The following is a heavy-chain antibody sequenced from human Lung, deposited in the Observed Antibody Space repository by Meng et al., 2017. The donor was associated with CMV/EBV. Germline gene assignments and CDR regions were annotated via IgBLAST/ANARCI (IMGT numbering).Heavy chain of an antibody. Sequence: QVQLQGSGPALVKPSPTLSLTCTVSGGSISSGGFYWSWIRQHPGKGLEWIGYIYYSGSTYYNPSLRSRVAISIDTSKNQFSLKLTSVTAADTAVYFCARTNYGDYNWFDPWGQGTLVTVSS. CDR1: GGSISSGGFY. CDR3: ARTNYGDYNWFDP. J-gene: IGHJ5*02. CDR2: IYYSGST. V-gene: IGHV4-31*03. D-gene: IGHD4-17*01.